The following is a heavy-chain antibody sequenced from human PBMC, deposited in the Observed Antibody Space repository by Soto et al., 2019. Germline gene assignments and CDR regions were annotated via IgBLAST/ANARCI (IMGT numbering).Heavy chain of an antibody. CDR1: GYTFTSYY. V-gene: IGHV1-46*03. Sequence: ASVKVSCKASGYTFTSYYMHWVRQAPGQGLEWLGIINPSGGSTSYAQKFQGRVAMTRDTSTSTVYMELSSLRSEDTAVYYCARAPRYDFWSGYPTVDALDIWGQGTMVTVSS. CDR3: ARAPRYDFWSGYPTVDALDI. D-gene: IGHD3-3*01. J-gene: IGHJ3*02. CDR2: INPSGGST.